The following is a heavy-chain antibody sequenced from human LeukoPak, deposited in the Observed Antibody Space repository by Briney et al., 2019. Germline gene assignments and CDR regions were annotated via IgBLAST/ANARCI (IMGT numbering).Heavy chain of an antibody. J-gene: IGHJ3*02. CDR1: GGSISSSSYY. CDR3: ARLSDSSSWYGAFDI. V-gene: IGHV4-39*07. D-gene: IGHD6-13*01. Sequence: NPSETLSLTCTVSGGSISSSSYYWGWIRQPPGKGLEWIGSIYYSGSTYYNPSLKSRVTISVDTSKNQFSLKLSSVTAADTAVYYCARLSDSSSWYGAFDIWGQGTMVTVPS. CDR2: IYYSGST.